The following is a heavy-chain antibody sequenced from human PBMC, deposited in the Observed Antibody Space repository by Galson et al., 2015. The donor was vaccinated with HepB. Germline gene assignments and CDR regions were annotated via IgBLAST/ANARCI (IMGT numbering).Heavy chain of an antibody. Sequence: SLRLSCAASGFSFSDHWVTWVRQAPGKGPEWVASIHGGGNERGYADSVKGRFTISRDNAESSAFLQMNSLRGDDTAVYYCARGHFGLDVWGQGTTVIVSS. V-gene: IGHV3-7*03. CDR1: GFSFSDHW. J-gene: IGHJ6*02. CDR2: IHGGGNER. CDR3: ARGHFGLDV.